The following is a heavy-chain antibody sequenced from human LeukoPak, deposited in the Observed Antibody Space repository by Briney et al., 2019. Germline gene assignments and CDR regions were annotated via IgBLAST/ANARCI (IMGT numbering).Heavy chain of an antibody. V-gene: IGHV3-7*01. CDR2: IKQDGSEK. CDR1: GFTFSSYS. Sequence: PGGSLRLSCAASGFTFSSYSMNWVRQAPGKGLEWVANIKQDGSEKYYVDSVKGRFTISRDNAKNSLYLQMNSLRAEDTAVYYCARPSNWGSWWFDPWGQGTLVTVSS. CDR3: ARPSNWGSWWFDP. J-gene: IGHJ5*02. D-gene: IGHD7-27*01.